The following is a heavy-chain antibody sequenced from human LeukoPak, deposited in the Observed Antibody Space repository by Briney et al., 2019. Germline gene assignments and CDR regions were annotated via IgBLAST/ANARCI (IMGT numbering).Heavy chain of an antibody. CDR1: GFTFSNYA. CDR2: ISGSGDTT. V-gene: IGHV3-23*01. CDR3: AKDQTPYY. Sequence: GGSLRLSCAASGFTFSNYAMSWVRQAPGKGLEWVSGISGSGDTTYYADSVKGRFTISRDNSKNTLYLQMNSLRAEDTAVYFCAKDQTPYYWGQGTLVTVSS. J-gene: IGHJ4*02.